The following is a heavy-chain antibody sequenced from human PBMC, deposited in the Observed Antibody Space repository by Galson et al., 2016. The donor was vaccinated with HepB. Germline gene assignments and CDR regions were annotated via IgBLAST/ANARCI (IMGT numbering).Heavy chain of an antibody. Sequence: SLRLSCAASGFTFSTYAIHWVRQAPGKGLEWVAVISSAGSNKYYAESVKGRFTISRDNPKNTLYLQMNSLRAEDTAVYYCARDPWGEPAWYFDYWGQGTLVIVSS. CDR3: ARDPWGEPAWYFDY. CDR1: GFTFSTYA. V-gene: IGHV3-30-3*01. D-gene: IGHD3-16*01. J-gene: IGHJ4*02. CDR2: ISSAGSNK.